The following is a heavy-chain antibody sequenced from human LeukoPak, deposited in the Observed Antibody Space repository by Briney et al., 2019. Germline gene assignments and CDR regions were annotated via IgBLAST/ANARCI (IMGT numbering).Heavy chain of an antibody. V-gene: IGHV3-9*01. CDR3: AKDIWMGDILTGSSFDP. CDR1: GFTFDDYA. Sequence: GRSLRLSCAASGFTFDDYAMHWVRQAPGKGLEWVSGISWNSGSIGYADSVKGRFTISRDNAKNSLYLQMNSLRAEDTALYYCAKDIWMGDILTGSSFDPWGQGTLVTVSS. J-gene: IGHJ5*02. D-gene: IGHD3-9*01. CDR2: ISWNSGSI.